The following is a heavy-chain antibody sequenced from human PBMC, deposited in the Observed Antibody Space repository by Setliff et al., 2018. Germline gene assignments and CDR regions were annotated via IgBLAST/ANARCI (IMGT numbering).Heavy chain of an antibody. V-gene: IGHV3-74*01. Sequence: GGSLRLSCEGSGLTLSHYWMYWVRQAPGKGLVWVSRISRDGGSTAYADSVKGRFTISRDNAKNSLYLQMNSLRAEDTAVYYCAIPSGSSDAEYFQHWGQGTLVTVSS. J-gene: IGHJ1*01. CDR3: AIPSGSSDAEYFQH. CDR1: GLTLSHYW. CDR2: ISRDGGST. D-gene: IGHD1-26*01.